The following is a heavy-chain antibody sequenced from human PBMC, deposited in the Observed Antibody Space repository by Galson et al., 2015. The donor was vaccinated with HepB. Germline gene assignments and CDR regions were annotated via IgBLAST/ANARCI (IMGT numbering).Heavy chain of an antibody. CDR2: ISGTGAGT. Sequence: WVRQAPGKGLHWVSAISGTGAGTYYADSVKGRFTISRDNSKNTLYLQMKRMRAEDTAVYYCAKDMLGIADWGQGTLVTVSS. D-gene: IGHD6-13*01. CDR3: AKDMLGIAD. J-gene: IGHJ4*02. V-gene: IGHV3-23*01.